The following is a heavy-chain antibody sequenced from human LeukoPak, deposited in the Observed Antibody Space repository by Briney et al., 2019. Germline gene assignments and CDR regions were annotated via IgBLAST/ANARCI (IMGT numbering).Heavy chain of an antibody. J-gene: IGHJ4*02. D-gene: IGHD6-19*01. CDR3: AKQYSSGWYYFDY. V-gene: IGHV3-33*06. Sequence: GGSLRLSCAASGFTFSSYGMHWVRQAPGKGLEWVAVIWYDGSNKYYADSVNGRFTISRDNSKNTLYLQMNSLRAEDTAVYYCAKQYSSGWYYFDYWGQGTLVTDSS. CDR2: IWYDGSNK. CDR1: GFTFSSYG.